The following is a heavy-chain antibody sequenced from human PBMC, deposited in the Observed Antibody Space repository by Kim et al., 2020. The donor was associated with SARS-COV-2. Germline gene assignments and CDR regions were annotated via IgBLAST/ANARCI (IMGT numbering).Heavy chain of an antibody. J-gene: IGHJ2*01. D-gene: IGHD2-8*01. V-gene: IGHV4-39*07. CDR1: GGSISSSSYY. CDR3: ARLRRRTKWYFDL. CDR2: IYYSGST. Sequence: SETLSLTCTVSGGSISSSSYYWGWIRQPPGMGLEWIGSIYYSGSTYYNPSLKSRVTISVDTSKNQFSLKLSSVTAADTAVYYCARLRRRTKWYFDLWGRGTLVTVSS.